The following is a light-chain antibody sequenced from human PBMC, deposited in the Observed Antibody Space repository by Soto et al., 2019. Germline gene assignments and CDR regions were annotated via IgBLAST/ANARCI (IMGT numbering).Light chain of an antibody. J-gene: IGKJ5*01. CDR2: DAS. CDR1: QSISSY. V-gene: IGKV3-11*01. Sequence: EFVLTQSPDTLSLPPGERATLSCRASQSISSYLAWYQQKPGQAPRLLIYDASSRATGIPARFSGSGSGTDFTLTISSLEPEDFAVYYCQQRSNWITFGQGTRLEIK. CDR3: QQRSNWIT.